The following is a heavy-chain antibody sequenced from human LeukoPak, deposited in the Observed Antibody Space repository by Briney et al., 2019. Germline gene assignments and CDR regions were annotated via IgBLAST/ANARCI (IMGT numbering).Heavy chain of an antibody. J-gene: IGHJ4*02. CDR1: GDSISSHY. CDR3: ARGSAAGFDY. CDR2: VYDSGST. V-gene: IGHV4-59*11. Sequence: SETLSLTCTVSGDSISSHYWSWIRQPPGKGLEWIGYVYDSGSTNYKPSLKSRVTISLDMSKNQFSLKLSSVTAADTAVYYCARGSAAGFDYWGQGTLVTVSS. D-gene: IGHD6-13*01.